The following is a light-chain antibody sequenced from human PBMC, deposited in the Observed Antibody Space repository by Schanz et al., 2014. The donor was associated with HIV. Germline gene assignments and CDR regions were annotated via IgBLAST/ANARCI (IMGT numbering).Light chain of an antibody. CDR2: EVS. J-gene: IGLJ2*01. V-gene: IGLV2-14*01. CDR3: CSYVGSTTVI. Sequence: QSALTQPASVSGSPGQSITISCTGTSRDVGGYNYVSWYQEPPGTAPKLLIFEVSNRPSGVPDRFFGSKSGNTASLTISGLQAEDEADYYCCSYVGSTTVIFGGGTKLTVL. CDR1: SRDVGGYNY.